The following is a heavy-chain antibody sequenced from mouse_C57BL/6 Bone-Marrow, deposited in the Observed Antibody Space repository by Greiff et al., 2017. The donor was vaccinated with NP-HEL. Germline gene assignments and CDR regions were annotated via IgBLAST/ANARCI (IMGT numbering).Heavy chain of an antibody. Sequence: VQRVESGAELVRPGASVTLSCKASGYTFTDYEMHWVKQTPVHGLEWIGAIDPETGGTAYNQKFKGKAILTADKSSSTAYMELRSLTSEDSAVYYCTSERATMVTPYWYFDVWGTGTTVTVSS. CDR2: IDPETGGT. CDR3: TSERATMVTPYWYFDV. V-gene: IGHV1-15*01. D-gene: IGHD2-1*01. J-gene: IGHJ1*03. CDR1: GYTFTDYE.